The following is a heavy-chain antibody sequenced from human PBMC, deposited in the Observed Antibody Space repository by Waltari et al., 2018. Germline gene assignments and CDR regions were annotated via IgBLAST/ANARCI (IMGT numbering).Heavy chain of an antibody. CDR3: AREGVEATSLAY. J-gene: IGHJ4*02. V-gene: IGHV4-61*01. D-gene: IGHD1-26*01. CDR1: GGSVSRGSYH. CDR2: LYYSGST. Sequence: QVQLQESGPGLVKPSETLSLTCTVSGGSVSRGSYHWSWIRQPPGKGLEWIGYLYYSGSTNYNPSLMSRATISQDTSKSQFSLMLNSVTAADTAVYYCAREGVEATSLAYWGQGILVTVSS.